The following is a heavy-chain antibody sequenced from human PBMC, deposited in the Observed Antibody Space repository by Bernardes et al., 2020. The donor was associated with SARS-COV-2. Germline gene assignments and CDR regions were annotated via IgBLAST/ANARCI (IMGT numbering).Heavy chain of an antibody. V-gene: IGHV3-33*03. CDR3: GRHEEFDEAAGNDF. CDR1: VLSFSNYA. CDR2: IWFNGNNQ. J-gene: IGHJ4*02. Sequence: GSLTLTSAASVLSFSNYAMHWVRPAPGKGLEWVADIWFNGNNQFYTDSVKGRFTISRDNSRNMLYLQMDNLGVEDTAMYYCGRHEEFDEAAGNDFWGQGTRVTVSS. D-gene: IGHD6-13*01.